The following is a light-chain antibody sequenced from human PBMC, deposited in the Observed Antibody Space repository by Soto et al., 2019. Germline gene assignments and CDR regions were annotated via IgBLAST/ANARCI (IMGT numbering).Light chain of an antibody. J-gene: IGLJ3*02. V-gene: IGLV2-8*01. CDR3: TSYGGRDNLM. Sequence: QSVLTQPPSASGSPGQSVTISCTGTSSDIGAYNYVSWFQQHPGEAPKLIISEVNKRPSGVPDRFSGSKSGNTASLTVSGLQVEDEADYYCTSYGGRDNLMFGGGTKLTVL. CDR2: EVN. CDR1: SSDIGAYNY.